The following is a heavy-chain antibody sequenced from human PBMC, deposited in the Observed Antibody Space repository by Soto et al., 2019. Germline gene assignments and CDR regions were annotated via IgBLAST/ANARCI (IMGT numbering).Heavy chain of an antibody. V-gene: IGHV4-30-4*01. CDR1: GGSISSGDYY. CDR3: ARVEMATMIDDAFDI. Sequence: QVQPQESGPGLVKPSQTLSLTCTVSGGSISSGDYYWSWIRQPPGKGLEWIGYIYYSGSTYYNPSLKSRVTISVDTSKNQFSLKLSSVTAADTAVYYCARVEMATMIDDAFDIWGQGTMVTVSS. J-gene: IGHJ3*02. CDR2: IYYSGST. D-gene: IGHD5-12*01.